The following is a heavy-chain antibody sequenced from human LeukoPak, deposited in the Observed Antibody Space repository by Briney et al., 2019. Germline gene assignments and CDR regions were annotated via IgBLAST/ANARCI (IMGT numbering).Heavy chain of an antibody. CDR3: ASDPINDAFDI. J-gene: IGHJ3*02. V-gene: IGHV4-38-2*01. Sequence: PSETLSLTCAVSGYTISSGYYWAWIRQPPGNGLEWSGSIYHSGNTYYNPSLKSRVTISVDTSKNQFSLKLGSVTAADTAVYYCASDPINDAFDIWGQGTMVTVSS. CDR2: IYHSGNT. CDR1: GYTISSGYY. D-gene: IGHD5-12*01.